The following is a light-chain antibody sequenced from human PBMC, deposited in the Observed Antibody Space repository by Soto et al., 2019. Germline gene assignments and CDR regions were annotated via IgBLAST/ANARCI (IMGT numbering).Light chain of an antibody. V-gene: IGKV3-15*01. CDR1: QSVGSN. CDR3: QQRSNWPST. Sequence: EIVMTQSPATLSVSPGDGATLSCRASQSVGSNLAWYQQKPGQAPRLLIYGASTRVTGIPARFSGSGSGTEFTLTISSLQSEDFAVYYCQQRSNWPSTFGQGTRLEIK. CDR2: GAS. J-gene: IGKJ5*01.